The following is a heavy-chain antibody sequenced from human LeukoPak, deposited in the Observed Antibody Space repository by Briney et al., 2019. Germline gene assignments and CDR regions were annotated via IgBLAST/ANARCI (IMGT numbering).Heavy chain of an antibody. CDR2: IRSDGYHT. CDR3: AKPSGSGVDY. D-gene: IGHD1-26*01. CDR1: GFIFDAHD. V-gene: IGHV3-30*02. Sequence: GGSLRLSCGASGFIFDAHDMHWVRQAPGKGLEWVAFIRSDGYHTYYADSVKGRFTITRDNSKNTLYLQMNSLRLEDMALYYCAKPSGSGVDYWGRGTRVTVSS. J-gene: IGHJ4*02.